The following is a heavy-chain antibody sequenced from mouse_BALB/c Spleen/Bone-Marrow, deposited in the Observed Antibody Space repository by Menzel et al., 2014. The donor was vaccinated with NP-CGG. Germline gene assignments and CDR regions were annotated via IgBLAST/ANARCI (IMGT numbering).Heavy chain of an antibody. Sequence: EVMLVESGGGLVQPGGSRKLSCAASGFTFSSFGMHWVRQAPEKGLEWVAYISGGSSTIYYADTVKGRFTISRDNPKNTLFLQMTSLRSEDTAMYYCARGVYGCAKYAIDYWGQGTSVTVSS. J-gene: IGHJ4*01. CDR3: ARGVYGCAKYAIDY. CDR2: ISGGSSTI. D-gene: IGHD1-2*01. V-gene: IGHV5-17*02. CDR1: GFTFSSFG.